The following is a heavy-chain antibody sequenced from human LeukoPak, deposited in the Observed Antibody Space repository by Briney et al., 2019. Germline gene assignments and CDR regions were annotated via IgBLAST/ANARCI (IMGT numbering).Heavy chain of an antibody. CDR3: AREPPVTTDPGDYYYGMDV. Sequence: GGSLRLSCAASGFTFSSYAMHWVRQAPGKGLEWVAVIWYDGSNKYYADSVKGRFTISRDNSKNTLYLQMNSLRAEDTAVYYCAREPPVTTDPGDYYYGMDVWGQGTTVTVSS. CDR1: GFTFSSYA. J-gene: IGHJ6*02. CDR2: IWYDGSNK. D-gene: IGHD4-17*01. V-gene: IGHV3-33*08.